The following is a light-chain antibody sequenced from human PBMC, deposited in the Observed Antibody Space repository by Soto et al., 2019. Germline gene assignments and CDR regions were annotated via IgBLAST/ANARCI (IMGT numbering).Light chain of an antibody. CDR2: DNN. CDR3: GTWDSSLSAVV. Sequence: QSVLTQPPSVSAAPGQKVTISCSGSSSNIGNNYVSWYQQLPGTAPKLLIYDNNKRPSGIPDRFSGSKSGTSATLGITGLQTGDEADYYCGTWDSSLSAVVLGGGTKATVL. J-gene: IGLJ2*01. V-gene: IGLV1-51*01. CDR1: SSNIGNNY.